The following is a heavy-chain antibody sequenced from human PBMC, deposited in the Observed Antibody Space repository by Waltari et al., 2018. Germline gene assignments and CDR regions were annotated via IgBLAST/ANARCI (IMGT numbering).Heavy chain of an antibody. CDR3: ARQDFHQSSGYRSFDY. D-gene: IGHD3-22*01. V-gene: IGHV5-51*01. CDR2: IYPGDSDT. CDR1: GYSFTSYW. J-gene: IGHJ4*02. Sequence: EVQLVQSGAEVKKPGESLKISCKGSGYSFTSYWIGWVRQMPGKGLEWMGIIYPGDSDTRYSPSFQGQVTISADKSTSTAYLQWSSLKASDTAMYYCARQDFHQSSGYRSFDYWGQGTLVTVSP.